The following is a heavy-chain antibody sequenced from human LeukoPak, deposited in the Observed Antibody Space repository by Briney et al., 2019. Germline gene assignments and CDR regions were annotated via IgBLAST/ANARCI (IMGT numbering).Heavy chain of an antibody. CDR1: GYTFTGYY. V-gene: IGHV1-2*02. CDR3: AKNPYEYYFDY. J-gene: IGHJ4*02. Sequence: ASVKVSCKASGYTFTGYYMHWVRQAPGQGLEWMGWINPNSGDTNYARKFQGRVTMTRDTSINIGYMELSRLRTDDTAVYFCAKNPYEYYFDYWGQGTLVTVSS. CDR2: INPNSGDT. D-gene: IGHD5-12*01.